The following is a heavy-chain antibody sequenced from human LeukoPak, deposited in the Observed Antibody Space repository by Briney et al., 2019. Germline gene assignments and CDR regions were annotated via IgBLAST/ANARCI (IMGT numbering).Heavy chain of an antibody. J-gene: IGHJ4*02. D-gene: IGHD6-25*01. CDR2: IKEDGSEK. CDR1: GVTFSDYW. Sequence: GGSLRLSCAASGVTFSDYWMSWVRQAPGKGWEWVANIKEDGSEKYYVDSVKGRFTISRDSAKNSLFLQMNSLRAEDTAVYYCARASRGIAANLCFDYWGQGILVTVSS. V-gene: IGHV3-7*01. CDR3: ARASRGIAANLCFDY.